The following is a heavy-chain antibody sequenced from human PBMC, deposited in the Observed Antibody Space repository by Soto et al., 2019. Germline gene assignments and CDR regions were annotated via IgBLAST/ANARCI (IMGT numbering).Heavy chain of an antibody. J-gene: IGHJ4*02. V-gene: IGHV1-69*13. CDR3: ARESAFHYYDSSGYYGY. Sequence: SVKVSCKASGGTFSSYAISWVRQAPGQGLEWMGGIIPTFGTANYAQKFQGRVTITADESTSTAYMELSSLRSEDTAVYYCARESAFHYYDSSGYYGYWGQGTLVTVSS. CDR1: GGTFSSYA. D-gene: IGHD3-22*01. CDR2: IIPTFGTA.